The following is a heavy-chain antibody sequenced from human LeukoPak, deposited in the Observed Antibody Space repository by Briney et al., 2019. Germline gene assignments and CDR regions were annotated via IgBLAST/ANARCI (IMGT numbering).Heavy chain of an antibody. CDR3: AKSGRGGSYAGFDY. D-gene: IGHD5-18*01. CDR1: GFTFSSYA. V-gene: IGHV3-23*01. J-gene: IGHJ4*02. CDR2: ISGSGGST. Sequence: PGGSPRLSCAASGFTFSSYAMSWVRQAPGKGLEWVSAISGSGGSTYYADSVKGRFTISRDNSKNTLYLQMNSLRAEDTAVYYCAKSGRGGSYAGFDYWGQGTLVTVSS.